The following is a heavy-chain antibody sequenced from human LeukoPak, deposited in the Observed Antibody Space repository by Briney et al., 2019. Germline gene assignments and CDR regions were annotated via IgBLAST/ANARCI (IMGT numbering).Heavy chain of an antibody. Sequence: PGGSLRLSCVASGFPFSSYIMNWVRQAPGAGLEWISYISNTGGTIHYADSVKGRFTISRDNAKNSLYLQMNSLRDEDTAVYYCARASPWFDPWGQGTLVTVSS. J-gene: IGHJ5*02. CDR2: ISNTGGTI. V-gene: IGHV3-48*02. CDR3: ARASPWFDP. CDR1: GFPFSSYI.